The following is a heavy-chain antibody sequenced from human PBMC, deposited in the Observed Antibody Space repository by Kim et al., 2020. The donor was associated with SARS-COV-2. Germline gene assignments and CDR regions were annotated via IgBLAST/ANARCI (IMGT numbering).Heavy chain of an antibody. CDR2: ISAYNGNT. J-gene: IGHJ4*02. CDR1: GYTFTSYG. Sequence: ASVKVSCKASGYTFTSYGISWVRQAPGQWLEWMGWISAYNGNTNYAQKLQGRVTMTTDTSTSTAYMELRSLRSDDTAVYYCARTYSSGSPLLYWGQGTLVTVSS. CDR3: ARTYSSGSPLLY. V-gene: IGHV1-18*04. D-gene: IGHD6-19*01.